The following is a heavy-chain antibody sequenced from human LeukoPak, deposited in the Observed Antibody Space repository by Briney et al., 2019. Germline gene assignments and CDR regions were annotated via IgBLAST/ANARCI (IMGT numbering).Heavy chain of an antibody. V-gene: IGHV4-59*01. Sequence: PSETLSLTCTVSGGSISSYYWSWIRQPPGKGLEWIGYIYYSGSTNYNPSLKSRVTISVDTSKNQFSLKLSSVTAADTAVYYCARSGYDILTGYYYWYFDLWGRGTLVTVSS. CDR3: ARSGYDILTGYYYWYFDL. CDR2: IYYSGST. D-gene: IGHD3-9*01. J-gene: IGHJ2*01. CDR1: GGSISSYY.